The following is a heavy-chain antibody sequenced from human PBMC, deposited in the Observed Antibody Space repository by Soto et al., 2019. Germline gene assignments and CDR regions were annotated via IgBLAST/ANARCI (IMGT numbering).Heavy chain of an antibody. CDR2: MNSDGSII. J-gene: IGHJ4*02. CDR3: ATAEVDY. V-gene: IGHV3-74*01. Sequence: GGSLRLSCAVAGYTFGNHWMHWVRQAPGKGLEWVSRMNSDGSIINYADSVKGRFTVSRDNAKNTLYLQMNSLRVEDTAVYYCATAEVDYWGPGTLVT. CDR1: GYTFGNHW.